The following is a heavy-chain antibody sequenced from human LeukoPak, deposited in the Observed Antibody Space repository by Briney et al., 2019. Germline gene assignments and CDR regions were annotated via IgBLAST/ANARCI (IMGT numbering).Heavy chain of an antibody. CDR3: ARDRYVGLRSFFDY. CDR1: GFTFSNYW. D-gene: IGHD4-17*01. CDR2: INTDGSSA. V-gene: IGHV3-74*01. J-gene: IGHJ4*02. Sequence: GGSLRLSCAASGFTFSNYWMFWVRQVPGKGLVWVSRINTDGSSATYADSVKGRFTVSRDNAKNTLYLQMNSLRAEDTAVYYCARDRYVGLRSFFDYWGQGTLVTVSS.